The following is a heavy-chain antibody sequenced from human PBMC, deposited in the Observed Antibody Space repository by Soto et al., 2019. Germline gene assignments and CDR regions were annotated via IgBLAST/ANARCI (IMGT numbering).Heavy chain of an antibody. V-gene: IGHV3-30-3*01. D-gene: IGHD3-9*01. Sequence: QPVGSLRLSCAASGFTFSSYAMHWVRQAPGKGLEWVAVISYDGSNKYYADSVKGRFTISRDNSKNTLYLQMNSLRAEDTAVYYCARENNRYFDRPHFDYWGQGTLVTVSS. CDR1: GFTFSSYA. CDR2: ISYDGSNK. CDR3: ARENNRYFDRPHFDY. J-gene: IGHJ4*02.